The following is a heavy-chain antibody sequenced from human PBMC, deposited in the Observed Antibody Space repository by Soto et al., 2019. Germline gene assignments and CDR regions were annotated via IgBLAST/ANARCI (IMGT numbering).Heavy chain of an antibody. CDR1: GGSISSYY. CDR2: IYYSGST. CDR3: ARAEADILTGYYKDPYGMDV. Sequence: KSSETLSLTCTVSGGSISSYYWSWIRQPPGKGLEWIGYIYYSGSTNYNPSLKSRVTISVDTSKNQFSLKLSSVTAADTAVYYCARAEADILTGYYKDPYGMDVWGQGTTLTVSS. D-gene: IGHD3-9*01. V-gene: IGHV4-59*01. J-gene: IGHJ6*02.